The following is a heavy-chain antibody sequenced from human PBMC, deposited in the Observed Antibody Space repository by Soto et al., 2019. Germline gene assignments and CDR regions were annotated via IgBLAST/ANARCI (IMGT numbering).Heavy chain of an antibody. CDR1: GYIFTNYY. D-gene: IGHD4-4*01. CDR3: ARSFACDHSPENWFEP. Sequence: AQLVQAGAEVKRPGASVQLSCKDSGYIFTNYYIHWVRQAPGQGLECMGAIHPTAGNADYAQTFQGRVTLTADTSTNTIYMDLRSLRSDETAVYYCARSFACDHSPENWFEPCGQGTLVTVSS. J-gene: IGHJ5*02. V-gene: IGHV1-46*01. CDR2: IHPTAGNA.